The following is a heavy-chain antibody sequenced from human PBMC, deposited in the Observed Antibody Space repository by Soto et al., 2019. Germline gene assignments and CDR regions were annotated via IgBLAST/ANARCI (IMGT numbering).Heavy chain of an antibody. Sequence: ASVKVSCKASGYTFTSYYMHWVRQAPGQGLEWMGIINPSGGSTSYAQKFQGRVTMTRDTSTSTVYMELSSLRSEDTAVYYCARRSFSSGWDPDYFDYWGQGTLVTVYS. V-gene: IGHV1-46*01. J-gene: IGHJ4*02. CDR1: GYTFTSYY. D-gene: IGHD6-19*01. CDR3: ARRSFSSGWDPDYFDY. CDR2: INPSGGST.